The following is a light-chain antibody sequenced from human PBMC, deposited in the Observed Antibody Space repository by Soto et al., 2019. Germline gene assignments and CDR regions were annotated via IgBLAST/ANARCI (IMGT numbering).Light chain of an antibody. CDR2: GAS. Sequence: EIVLTQSPGTLSLSPGERATLSCRASQSVSSNYLAWYQQKPGQAPRPLIYGASSRATGIPDRFSGSGAGTDFTLTISRLESEEVAVYYCQQYGSSPWTFGQGTKVEIK. V-gene: IGKV3-20*01. J-gene: IGKJ1*01. CDR3: QQYGSSPWT. CDR1: QSVSSNY.